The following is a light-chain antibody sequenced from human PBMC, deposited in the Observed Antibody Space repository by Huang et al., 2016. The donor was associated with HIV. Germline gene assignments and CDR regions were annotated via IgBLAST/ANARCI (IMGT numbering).Light chain of an antibody. V-gene: IGKV3D-15*01. Sequence: VMTQSPASVSVSPGERVTLSCRASQRVGTKIAWYFQRPGQAPQLLIYAASKRATGIPARFSGSGSGVEFNLTIAGLQSEDFAVYFCQQYHTWPPNYTFGQGTKLE. CDR2: AAS. CDR3: QQYHTWPPNYT. CDR1: QRVGTK. J-gene: IGKJ2*01.